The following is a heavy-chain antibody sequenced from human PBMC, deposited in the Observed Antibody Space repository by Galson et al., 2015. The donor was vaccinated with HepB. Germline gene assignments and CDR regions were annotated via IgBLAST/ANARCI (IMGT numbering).Heavy chain of an antibody. CDR2: ISYDGSNK. CDR3: AKDSGYCSSTSCYRYYYYYYMDV. Sequence: SLRLSCAASGFTFSSYGMHWVRQAPGKGLEWVAVISYDGSNKYYADSVKGRFTISRDNSKNTLYLQMNSLRAEDTAVYYCAKDSGYCSSTSCYRYYYYYYMDVWGKGTTVTVSS. D-gene: IGHD2-2*03. CDR1: GFTFSSYG. V-gene: IGHV3-30*18. J-gene: IGHJ6*03.